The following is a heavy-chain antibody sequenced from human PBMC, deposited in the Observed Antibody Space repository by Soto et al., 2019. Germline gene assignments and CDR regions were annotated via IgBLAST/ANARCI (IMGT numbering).Heavy chain of an antibody. J-gene: IGHJ4*02. CDR1: GFTFSSYS. Sequence: GGSLRLSCAASGFTFSSYSMNWVRQAPGKGLEWVSSISSSSSYIYYADPVKGRFTISRDNAKNSLYLQMNSLRAEDTAVYYCARSLTMVLGVITHQEGYWGQGTLVTVSS. CDR3: ARSLTMVLGVITHQEGY. V-gene: IGHV3-21*01. CDR2: ISSSSSYI. D-gene: IGHD3-10*01.